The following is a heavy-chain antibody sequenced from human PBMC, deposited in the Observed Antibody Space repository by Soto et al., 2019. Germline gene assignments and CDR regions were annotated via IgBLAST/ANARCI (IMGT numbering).Heavy chain of an antibody. J-gene: IGHJ4*02. V-gene: IGHV3-33*01. Sequence: GGSLRLSCAASGFTFSNYVIHWVRQAPGKGLEWVAAIWHDGSNKYYGDSVKGRFTISRDNSKKTLYLQMNSLRGEDTAVYYCVREGSSFHFDYWGQGTPVTVPS. CDR3: VREGSSFHFDY. CDR2: IWHDGSNK. D-gene: IGHD2-2*01. CDR1: GFTFSNYV.